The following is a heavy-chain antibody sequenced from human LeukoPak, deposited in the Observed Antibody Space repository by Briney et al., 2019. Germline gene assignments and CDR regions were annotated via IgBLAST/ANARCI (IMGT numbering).Heavy chain of an antibody. V-gene: IGHV3-53*01. Sequence: GGSLRLSCAASGFTLSSNYMSWVRQAPGKGLEWVSVIYSGGSTYYSDSVTGRFTISRDNSKNTLYLQMNSQRAEDTAVYDCAREMPQWTGTTARGAFDIWGEGTMVTVSS. CDR2: IYSGGST. CDR3: AREMPQWTGTTARGAFDI. J-gene: IGHJ3*02. D-gene: IGHD1-7*01. CDR1: GFTLSSNY.